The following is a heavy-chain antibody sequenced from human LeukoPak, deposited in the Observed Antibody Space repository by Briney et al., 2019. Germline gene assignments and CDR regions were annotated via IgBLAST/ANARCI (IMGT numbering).Heavy chain of an antibody. CDR2: IIPIFGTA. CDR1: GGTFSSYA. Sequence: ASVKVSCEASGGTFSSYAISWVRQAPGQGLEWMGGIIPIFGTANYAQKFQGRVTITADESTSTAYMELSSLRSEDTAVYYCARQAPAILTGYPFDYWGQGTLVTVSS. V-gene: IGHV1-69*13. J-gene: IGHJ4*02. CDR3: ARQAPAILTGYPFDY. D-gene: IGHD3-9*01.